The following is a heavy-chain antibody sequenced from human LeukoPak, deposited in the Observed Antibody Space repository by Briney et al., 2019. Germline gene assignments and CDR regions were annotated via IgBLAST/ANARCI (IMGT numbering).Heavy chain of an antibody. D-gene: IGHD3-9*01. Sequence: GESLKISCKGSGYIFTSYWISWVRQLPGKGLEWMGRIDPSDSYTNYSPSFQGHVTISADKSISTAYLQWSSLKASDTAMYYCARAVKRYFDHPPPDYWGQGTLVTVSS. CDR2: IDPSDSYT. CDR1: GYIFTSYW. J-gene: IGHJ4*02. V-gene: IGHV5-10-1*01. CDR3: ARAVKRYFDHPPPDY.